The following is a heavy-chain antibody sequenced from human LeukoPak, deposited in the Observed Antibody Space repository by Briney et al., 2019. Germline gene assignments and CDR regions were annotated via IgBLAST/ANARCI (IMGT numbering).Heavy chain of an antibody. CDR1: GYTFTSYY. J-gene: IGHJ4*02. Sequence: VASVKVSCKASGYTFTSYYMHWVRQAPGQGLEWMGIINPSGGSTSYAQKFQGRVTMTRDTSTSTVYMELSSLRSEDTAVYYCASLSHDYGGNDAHDYWGQGTLVTVSS. CDR3: ASLSHDYGGNDAHDY. CDR2: INPSGGST. D-gene: IGHD4-23*01. V-gene: IGHV1-46*01.